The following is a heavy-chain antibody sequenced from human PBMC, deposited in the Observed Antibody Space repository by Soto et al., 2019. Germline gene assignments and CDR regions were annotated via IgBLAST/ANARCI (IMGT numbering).Heavy chain of an antibody. Sequence: QVQLVQSGAEVKKPGSSVKVSCKASGGTFSSYTISWVRQAPGQGLEWMGRIIPILGIANYAQKFQGRVTITADKSTSTAYKELSSLRSEDTAVYYCARGQGFGELSLFDYWGQGTLVTVSS. CDR3: ARGQGFGELSLFDY. J-gene: IGHJ4*02. D-gene: IGHD3-10*01. CDR2: IIPILGIA. CDR1: GGTFSSYT. V-gene: IGHV1-69*02.